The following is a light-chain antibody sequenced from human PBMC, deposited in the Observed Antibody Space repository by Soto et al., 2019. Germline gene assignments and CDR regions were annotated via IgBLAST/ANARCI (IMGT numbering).Light chain of an antibody. V-gene: IGLV2-14*01. Sequence: QSALTQPASVSGSPGQSITISCTGTSSDVGGYNYVSWYQQHPGKAPKLMIYEVSNRPSGVSNRFSGSKSGNTDSLTISGLQAEDEADYYCSSYTSRSTPWVFGGGTKVTVL. CDR3: SSYTSRSTPWV. J-gene: IGLJ3*02. CDR1: SSDVGGYNY. CDR2: EVS.